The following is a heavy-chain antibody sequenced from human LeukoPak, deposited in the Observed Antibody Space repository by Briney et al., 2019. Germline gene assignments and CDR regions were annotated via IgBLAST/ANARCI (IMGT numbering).Heavy chain of an antibody. V-gene: IGHV4-59*01. J-gene: IGHJ4*02. CDR2: IFNSGSA. CDR3: AREGDYDYVWGSYRRTPYFDY. D-gene: IGHD3-16*02. Sequence: PSETLSLTCTVSGVSMSSYYWSWIRQVPGKGLEYVGYIFNSGSANYNPSLKSRVTISVDTSKNQFSLKLSSVTAADTAVYYCAREGDYDYVWGSYRRTPYFDYWGQGTLVTVSS. CDR1: GVSMSSYY.